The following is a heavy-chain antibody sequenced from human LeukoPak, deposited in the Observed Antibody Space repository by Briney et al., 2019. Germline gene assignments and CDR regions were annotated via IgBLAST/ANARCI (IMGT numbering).Heavy chain of an antibody. J-gene: IGHJ4*02. D-gene: IGHD2-21*02. CDR1: GGSISSYY. V-gene: IGHV4-59*01. CDR3: ASSSEAYCGGDCSHGSFDY. Sequence: SETLSLTCTVSGGSISSYYWSWIRQPPGKGLEWIGYIYYSGSTNYNPSLKSRVTISVDTSKNQFSLKLSSVTAADTAVHYCASSSEAYCGGDCSHGSFDYWGQGTLVTVSS. CDR2: IYYSGST.